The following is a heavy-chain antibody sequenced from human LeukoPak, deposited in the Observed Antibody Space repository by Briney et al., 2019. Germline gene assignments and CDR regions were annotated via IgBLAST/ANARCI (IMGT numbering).Heavy chain of an antibody. CDR1: GYTFTGYY. CDR3: AREKGGYSYRRDAFDI. CDR2: ISPNSGGT. V-gene: IGHV1-2*02. D-gene: IGHD5-18*01. J-gene: IGHJ3*02. Sequence: ASVKVSCKASGYTFTGYYMHWVRQAPGQGLEWMGWISPNSGGTNYAQKFQGRVTMTRDTSISTAYMELSRLRSDDTAVYYCAREKGGYSYRRDAFDIWGQGTMVTVSS.